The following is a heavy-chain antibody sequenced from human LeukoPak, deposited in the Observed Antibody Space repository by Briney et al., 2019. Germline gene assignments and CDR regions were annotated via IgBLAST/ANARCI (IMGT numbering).Heavy chain of an antibody. D-gene: IGHD6-13*01. CDR2: NYTSGDT. V-gene: IGHV4-4*07. CDR1: GGSISTYY. J-gene: IGHJ4*02. CDR3: ARGHIAVAGSDY. Sequence: TSETLSLTCTVSGGSISTYYWSWIRQPAGKGLEWIGRNYTSGDTNYNPSLKSRVTMSIATSKNQFSLNLSSVTAADTAMYYCARGHIAVAGSDYWGQGILVTVSS.